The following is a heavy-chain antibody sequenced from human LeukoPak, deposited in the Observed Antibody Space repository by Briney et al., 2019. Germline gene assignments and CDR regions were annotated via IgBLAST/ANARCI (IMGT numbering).Heavy chain of an antibody. CDR1: GYSFTSYW. V-gene: IGHV5-10-1*01. Sequence: GESLKISCKGSGYSFTSYWISWVRQMPGKGLEWMGRIDPRDSYTNYSPSFQGHVTISADKSISTAYLQWSSLKASDTAMYYCARLSYYYDSSGYSARTTEYVQHWGQGTLVTVSS. J-gene: IGHJ1*01. D-gene: IGHD3-22*01. CDR3: ARLSYYYDSSGYSARTTEYVQH. CDR2: IDPRDSYT.